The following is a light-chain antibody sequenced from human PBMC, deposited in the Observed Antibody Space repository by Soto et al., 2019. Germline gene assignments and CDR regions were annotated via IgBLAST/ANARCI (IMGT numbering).Light chain of an antibody. CDR2: GAS. J-gene: IGKJ2*01. CDR3: QQYGKT. V-gene: IGKV3-20*01. CDR1: QSVSSSY. Sequence: EIVLTQSPGTLSLSPGERATLSCRASQSVSSSYLAWYQQKPGQAPRLLIYGASSRATGIPDRFSGSGSVTDFTLTISRLEPEDFAVYYCQQYGKTFGQGTKLEIK.